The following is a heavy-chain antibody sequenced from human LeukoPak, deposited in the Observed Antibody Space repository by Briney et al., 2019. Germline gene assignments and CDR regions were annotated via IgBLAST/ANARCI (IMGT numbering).Heavy chain of an antibody. CDR1: GFTFSSYA. Sequence: GGSLRLSCAASGFTFSSYAMSWVHQAPGKGLEWVSATRGGGSGTHYADSVKGRFTISRDSSNNTLSLQMNSLRAEDTAVYFCAKDPGLDAFDIWGQGTMVTVSS. CDR3: AKDPGLDAFDI. D-gene: IGHD3-22*01. CDR2: TRGGGSGT. J-gene: IGHJ3*02. V-gene: IGHV3-23*01.